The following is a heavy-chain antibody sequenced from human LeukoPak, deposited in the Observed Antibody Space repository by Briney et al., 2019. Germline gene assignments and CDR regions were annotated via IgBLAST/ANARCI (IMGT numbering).Heavy chain of an antibody. D-gene: IGHD3-16*01. CDR1: GGTFSSYA. V-gene: IGHV1-69*01. CDR3: ASLASRLYFQH. J-gene: IGHJ1*01. Sequence: ASVKVSCKASGGTFSSYAISWVRQAPGQGLEWMGGIIPIFGTANYAQKFQGRVTITADESTSTAYMELSSLRSEDTAVYYCASLASRLYFQHWGQGTLVTVSS. CDR2: IIPIFGTA.